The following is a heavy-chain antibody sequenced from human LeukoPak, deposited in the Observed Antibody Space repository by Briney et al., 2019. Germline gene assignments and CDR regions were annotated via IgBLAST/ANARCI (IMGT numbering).Heavy chain of an antibody. CDR1: GYTFTSYY. CDR3: ARDWSSIAAAGLSSY. CDR2: INPSGGST. J-gene: IGHJ4*02. D-gene: IGHD6-13*01. Sequence: ASVKVSFKASGYTFTSYYMHWVRQAPGQGLEWRGIINPSGGSTSYAQKFQGRVTMTRDTSTSTVYMELSSLRSEDTAVYYCARDWSSIAAAGLSSYWGQGTLVTVSS. V-gene: IGHV1-46*01.